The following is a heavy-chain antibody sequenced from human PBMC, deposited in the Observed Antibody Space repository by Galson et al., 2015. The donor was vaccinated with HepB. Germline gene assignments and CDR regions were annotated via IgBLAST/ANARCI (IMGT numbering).Heavy chain of an antibody. CDR1: GFTFSSYA. V-gene: IGHV3-30*04. Sequence: SLRLSCAASGFTFSSYAMHWVRQAPGKGLEWVAVISYDGSNKYYADSVKGRFTISRDNSKNTLYLQMNSLRAEDTAVYYCARDHRAGIEFLYYFDYWGQGTLVTVSS. D-gene: IGHD6-13*01. CDR2: ISYDGSNK. CDR3: ARDHRAGIEFLYYFDY. J-gene: IGHJ4*02.